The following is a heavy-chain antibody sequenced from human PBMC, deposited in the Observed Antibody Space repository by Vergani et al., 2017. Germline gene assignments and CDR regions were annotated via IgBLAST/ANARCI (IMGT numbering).Heavy chain of an antibody. CDR2: INWNGGRT. V-gene: IGHV3-20*03. J-gene: IGHJ4*02. CDR1: GFPFDDFG. D-gene: IGHD6-19*01. CDR3: ARDGLQWLVRTDHFDY. Sequence: EVQLVGSGGGVVRPGGSLGPSFPPFGFPFDDFGMAWVPPAPGKGLGWVSGINWNGGRTGYADAVKGRFTTSRDNAKNSLYLQMNSLRAEDTALYYCARDGLQWLVRTDHFDYWGQGTLVTVSS.